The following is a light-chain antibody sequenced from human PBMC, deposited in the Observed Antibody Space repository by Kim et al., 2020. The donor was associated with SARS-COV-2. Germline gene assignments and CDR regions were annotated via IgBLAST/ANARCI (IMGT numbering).Light chain of an antibody. CDR3: QSADSSGTWV. CDR1: ALPKQY. V-gene: IGLV3-25*03. CDR2: KDS. J-gene: IGLJ3*02. Sequence: SYELTQPPSVSVSPGQTARITCSGDALPKQYAYWYQQKPGQAPLLVIYKDSERPSGIPERFSGSSSGTTVTLTISGVQAEDEADYYCQSADSSGTWVFGG.